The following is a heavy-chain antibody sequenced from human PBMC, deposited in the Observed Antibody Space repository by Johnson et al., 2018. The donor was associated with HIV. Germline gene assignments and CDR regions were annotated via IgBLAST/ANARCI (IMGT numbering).Heavy chain of an antibody. V-gene: IGHV3-30*02. Sequence: QVQLVESGGGVVQPGGSLRLSCAASGFTFSSYGMHWVRQAPGKGLEWVAFIRYDGSNKYYADSVKGRFTISRDLSKNTLFLQMNSLRAEDTAVYYCAKTYSGSNRDAFDIWGQGTMVTVSS. CDR3: AKTYSGSNRDAFDI. J-gene: IGHJ3*02. D-gene: IGHD1-26*01. CDR2: IRYDGSNK. CDR1: GFTFSSYG.